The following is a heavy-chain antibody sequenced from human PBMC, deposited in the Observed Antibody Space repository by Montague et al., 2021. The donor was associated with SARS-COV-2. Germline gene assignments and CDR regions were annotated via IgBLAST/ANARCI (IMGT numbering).Heavy chain of an antibody. D-gene: IGHD3-10*01. CDR3: VTRPPDGTGPFDY. CDR2: ICYSGST. CDR1: GASISTCPFY. V-gene: IGHV4-31*03. J-gene: IGHJ4*02. Sequence: TLSLTCTVSGASISTCPFYWSWIRQYPGKGLDWIGYICYSGSTYSNPSLKSRITMSVDPAKNQFSLTLVSVAVADTAIYYCVTRPPDGTGPFDYWGQGTLVTVSS.